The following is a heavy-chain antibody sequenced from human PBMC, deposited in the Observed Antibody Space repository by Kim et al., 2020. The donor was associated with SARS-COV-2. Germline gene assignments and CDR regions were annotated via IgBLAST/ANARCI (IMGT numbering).Heavy chain of an antibody. CDR2: TYYRSKWYN. Sequence: SQTLSLTCAISGDSVSSNSAAWNWIRQSPSRGLEWLGRTYYRSKWYNDYAVSVKSRITINPDTSKNQFSLQLNSVTPEDTAVYYCARCRLSVWGPRGPSYYFDYWGQGTLVTVSS. CDR1: GDSVSSNSAA. J-gene: IGHJ4*02. D-gene: IGHD3-16*01. V-gene: IGHV6-1*01. CDR3: ARCRLSVWGPRGPSYYFDY.